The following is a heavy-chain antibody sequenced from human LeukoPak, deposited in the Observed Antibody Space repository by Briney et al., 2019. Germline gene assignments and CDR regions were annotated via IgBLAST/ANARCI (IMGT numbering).Heavy chain of an antibody. CDR3: AKGGYFNFEN. D-gene: IGHD2-2*03. CDR1: GFTFGTHD. Sequence: GGSPRLSCAASGFTFGTHDMQWVRQAPGKGLEWVSGISRNGPTYYSDSVRGRFTISRDNSKDTLYLQMHSLRAEDTAVYYCAKGGYFNFENWGQGTVVSVSS. V-gene: IGHV3-23*01. J-gene: IGHJ3*02. CDR2: ISRNGPT.